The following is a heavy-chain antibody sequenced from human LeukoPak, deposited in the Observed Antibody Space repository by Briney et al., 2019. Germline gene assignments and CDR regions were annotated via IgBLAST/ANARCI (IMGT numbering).Heavy chain of an antibody. CDR2: IYYSGST. CDR3: ARDHLANLASRLFDP. V-gene: IGHV4-39*07. J-gene: IGHJ5*02. D-gene: IGHD3-3*01. CDR1: GGSISSSSYY. Sequence: TSETLSLTCTVSGGSISSSSYYWGWIRQPPGKGLEWIGSIYYSGSTYYNPSLKSRVTISVDTSKNQFSLKLSSVTAADTAVYYCARDHLANLASRLFDPWGQGTLVTVSS.